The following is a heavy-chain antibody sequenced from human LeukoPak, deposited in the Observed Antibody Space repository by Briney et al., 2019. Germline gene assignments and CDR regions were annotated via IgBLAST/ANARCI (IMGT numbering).Heavy chain of an antibody. V-gene: IGHV1-24*01. CDR3: ATATRHCSSTSCSTSEVYYYYGMDV. CDR1: GYTLTELS. CDR2: FDSEDGET. Sequence: GASVKVSCKVSGYTLTELSMHWVRQAPGKGLEWMGGFDSEDGETIYAQKFQGRVTMTEDTSTDTAYMELSSLRSEDTAVYYCATATRHCSSTSCSTSEVYYYYGMDVWGQGTTVTVSS. J-gene: IGHJ6*02. D-gene: IGHD2-2*01.